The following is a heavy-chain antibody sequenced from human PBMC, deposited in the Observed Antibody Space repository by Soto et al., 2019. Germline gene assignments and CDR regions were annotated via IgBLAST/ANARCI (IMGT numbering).Heavy chain of an antibody. D-gene: IGHD5-12*01. J-gene: IGHJ3*02. CDR1: GGSISTYY. CDR3: ARPREYSSWDAFDI. Sequence: QVQLQESGPGLVKPSETLSLTCTVSGGSISTYYWSWIRQPPGKGLEWIGYIYFSGSTNYNPSLQSRVTISVDTSKNQFSLKRSSVIAADTAMYYFARPREYSSWDAFDIWGQGTMVTVSS. V-gene: IGHV4-59*01. CDR2: IYFSGST.